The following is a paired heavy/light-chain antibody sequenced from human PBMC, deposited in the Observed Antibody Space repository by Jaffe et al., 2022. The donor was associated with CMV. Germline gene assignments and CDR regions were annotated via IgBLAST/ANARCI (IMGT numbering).Heavy chain of an antibody. CDR3: AYRRQYNNIWYPFDY. CDR2: IYWDDVD. V-gene: IGHV2-5*02. J-gene: IGHJ4*02. Sequence: QITLRESGPTLVKPTQTLTVTCTFSGFSLTTSGVGVGWIRQPPGKALEWLALIYWDDVDRYSPSLKSRLTITKDTSRNQVFLTMTNMDPLDTATYFCAYRRQYNNIWYPFDYWGQGTLVTVSS. D-gene: IGHD3-9*01. CDR1: GFSLTTSGVG.
Light chain of an antibody. CDR3: HQYYNSLPT. CDR2: WAS. V-gene: IGKV4-1*01. CDR1: QSLLYSSNNKNY. J-gene: IGKJ4*01. Sequence: DIVMTQSPDSLAVSLGESATINCKSSQSLLYSSNNKNYLAWYQQKPRQPPKLLIYWASTREFGVPDRFSGSGSGTDFTLTISSLQAEDVAVYYCHQYYNSLPTFGGGTKVEIK.